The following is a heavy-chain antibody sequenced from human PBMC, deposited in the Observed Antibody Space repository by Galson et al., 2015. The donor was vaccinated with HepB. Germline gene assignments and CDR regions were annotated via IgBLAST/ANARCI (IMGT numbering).Heavy chain of an antibody. CDR2: IKEDGSAK. CDR3: ARGRSNGGSRYNWFGP. D-gene: IGHD2-8*01. Sequence: SLRLSCAASGFTFSDEWMDWVRQAPGKGLEWVANIKEDGSAKYYVDSVKGRFTISRDNDKYSLYLQMNNLRADDTAMYYCARGRSNGGSRYNWFGPWGQGTLVTVSS. V-gene: IGHV3-7*01. J-gene: IGHJ5*02. CDR1: GFTFSDEW.